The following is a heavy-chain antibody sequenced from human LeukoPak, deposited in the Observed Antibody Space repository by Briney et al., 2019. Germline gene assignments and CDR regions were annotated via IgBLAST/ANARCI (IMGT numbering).Heavy chain of an antibody. V-gene: IGHV1-18*01. CDR1: GYTLTSYG. D-gene: IGHD2-2*01. CDR3: ARGYCSSTSCSMADWFDP. Sequence: GASARISCHASGYTLTSYGTSWVRQAPGQGLEWMGWISAYNGNTNYAQKLQGRVTVTTDTSTSTAYMELRSLRSDDTAVYYCARGYCSSTSCSMADWFDPWGQGTLVTVSS. J-gene: IGHJ5*02. CDR2: ISAYNGNT.